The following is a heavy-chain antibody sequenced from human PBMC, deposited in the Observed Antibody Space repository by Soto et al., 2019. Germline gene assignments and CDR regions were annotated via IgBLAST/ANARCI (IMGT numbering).Heavy chain of an antibody. CDR2: ISYDGSNK. V-gene: IGHV3-30*18. CDR1: GFTFTSYG. Sequence: GGSLRLSCAASGFTFTSYGMHWVRQAPGKGLEWVAVISYDGSNKYYADSVKGRFTISRDNSKNTLYLQMNSLRAEDTAVYYCAKEGGAKGYYYYGMDVWGQGTTVTVSS. CDR3: AKEGGAKGYYYYGMDV. J-gene: IGHJ6*02. D-gene: IGHD3-16*01.